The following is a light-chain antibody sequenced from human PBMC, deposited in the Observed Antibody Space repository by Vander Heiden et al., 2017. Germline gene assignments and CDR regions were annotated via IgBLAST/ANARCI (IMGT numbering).Light chain of an antibody. CDR1: SSDVGGYNY. CDR3: YSYAGLAKQMI. Sequence: QSALTQPRSVSGSPGQPVTISCTGTSSDVGGYNYVSWYQHHPGKAPKLMIYDVSKRPSGVPDRFSGSKSGNTASLTISGPQAEDEADYYCYSYAGLAKQMILGGGTKLT. CDR2: DVS. J-gene: IGLJ2*01. V-gene: IGLV2-11*01.